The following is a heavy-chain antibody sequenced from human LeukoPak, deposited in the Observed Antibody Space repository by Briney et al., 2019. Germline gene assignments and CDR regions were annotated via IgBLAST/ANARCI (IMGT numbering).Heavy chain of an antibody. V-gene: IGHV3-48*04. D-gene: IGHD3-3*01. CDR2: ISSSSSTI. CDR3: ARDRNTDFWSGYYTNYFDY. Sequence: GGSLRLSCAASGFTFSSYSMNWVRQAPGKGLEWVSSISSSSSTIYYADSVKGRFTISRDNAKNSLYLQMNSLRAEDTAVYYCARDRNTDFWSGYYTNYFDYWGQGTLVTVSS. J-gene: IGHJ4*02. CDR1: GFTFSSYS.